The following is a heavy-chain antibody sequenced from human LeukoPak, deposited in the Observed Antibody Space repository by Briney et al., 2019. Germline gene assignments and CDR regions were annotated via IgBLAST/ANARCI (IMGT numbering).Heavy chain of an antibody. CDR2: VWVDGNNK. CDR1: GFTFTAYG. J-gene: IGHJ4*02. D-gene: IGHD6-25*01. CDR3: AKAARLGPSHFDY. V-gene: IGHV3-33*03. Sequence: GRSLRLSCATSGFTFTAYGLHWVRQAPGMGLEWVAVVWVDGNNKFYADSVKGRFTISRDNSRSTLYLHMNSLRDDDRAVYYCAKAARLGPSHFDYWGRGTLVTVSS.